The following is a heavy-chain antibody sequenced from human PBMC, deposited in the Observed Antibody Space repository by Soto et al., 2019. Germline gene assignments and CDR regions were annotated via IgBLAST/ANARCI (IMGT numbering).Heavy chain of an antibody. CDR3: ARAGDYYGSGSTNNWFDP. Sequence: SETLSLTCTVSGGSISSYYWSWIRQPPGKGLEWIGYIYYSGSTNYNPSLKSRVTISVDTSKNQFSLKLSSVTAADTAVYYSARAGDYYGSGSTNNWFDPWGQGTLVTVSS. D-gene: IGHD3-10*01. CDR1: GGSISSYY. V-gene: IGHV4-59*01. CDR2: IYYSGST. J-gene: IGHJ5*02.